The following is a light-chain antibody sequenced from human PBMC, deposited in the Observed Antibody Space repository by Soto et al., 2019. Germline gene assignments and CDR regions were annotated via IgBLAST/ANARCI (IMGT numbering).Light chain of an antibody. Sequence: EIVLTQSPGTLSLSPGERAILSCRASQSINNRYLAWYQQMPGRAPRLLIHGASSRAADIPDRFSGSGSGTDFTLTINKLGAEDFPVYYCHHYDNSPPFPFGPGTTVDI. CDR3: HHYDNSPPFP. CDR2: GAS. J-gene: IGKJ3*01. V-gene: IGKV3-20*01. CDR1: QSINNRY.